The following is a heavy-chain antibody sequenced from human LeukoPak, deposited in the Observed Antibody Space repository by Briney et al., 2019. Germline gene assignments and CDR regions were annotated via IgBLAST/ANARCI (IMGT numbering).Heavy chain of an antibody. D-gene: IGHD4-17*01. V-gene: IGHV3-21*01. CDR3: AREPGGYGDYPNWFDP. Sequence: GGSLRLSCAASGFTFSSYSMNWVRQAPGKGLEWVSSISSSSSYIYYADSVKGRFTISRDNAKNSLYLQMNSLRAEDTAVYYCAREPGGYGDYPNWFDPWGQGTLVTVSS. CDR2: ISSSSSYI. CDR1: GFTFSSYS. J-gene: IGHJ5*02.